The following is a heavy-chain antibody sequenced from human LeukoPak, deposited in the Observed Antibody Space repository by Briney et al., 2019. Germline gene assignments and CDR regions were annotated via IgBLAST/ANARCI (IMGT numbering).Heavy chain of an antibody. CDR2: LSGSGITT. V-gene: IGHV3-23*01. CDR1: GFTFSSYA. CDR3: AKGIYSSGWSYFDY. Sequence: GGSLRLSCAASGFTFSSYAMSWVRQAPGKGLEWVSALSGSGITTYYADSVKGRFTISRDNSKNTLYLQMNSLRAEDTAVYYCAKGIYSSGWSYFDYWGHGTLVTVSS. J-gene: IGHJ4*01. D-gene: IGHD6-19*01.